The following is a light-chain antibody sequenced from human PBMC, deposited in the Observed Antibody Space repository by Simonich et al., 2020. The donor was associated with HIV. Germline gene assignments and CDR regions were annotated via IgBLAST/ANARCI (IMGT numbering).Light chain of an antibody. CDR1: SSDVGGYNY. Sequence: QSALTQPASVSGSPGQSITISCTGTSSDVGGYNYVSWYHQHPGKAPKLMLYAVSKRPSGVSNRFSGSKSGNTASLTISGLQAEDEADYYCSSYTSSSTWVFGGGTKLTVL. V-gene: IGLV2-14*01. J-gene: IGLJ3*02. CDR2: AVS. CDR3: SSYTSSSTWV.